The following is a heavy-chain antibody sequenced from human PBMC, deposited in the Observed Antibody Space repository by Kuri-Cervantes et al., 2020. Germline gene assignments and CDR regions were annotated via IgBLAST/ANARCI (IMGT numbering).Heavy chain of an antibody. CDR1: GGSFSSYY. V-gene: IGHV4-34*01. CDR2: INHSGST. J-gene: IGHJ5*02. CDR3: ARDGCSSTSCYFTPS. D-gene: IGHD2-2*01. Sequence: GSLRLSCAVYGGSFSSYYWSWIRQPPGKGLEWIGEINHSGSTNYNPSLKSRVTISEDTSKNQFSLKLSSVTAADTAVYYCARDGCSSTSCYFTPSWGQGTLVTVSS.